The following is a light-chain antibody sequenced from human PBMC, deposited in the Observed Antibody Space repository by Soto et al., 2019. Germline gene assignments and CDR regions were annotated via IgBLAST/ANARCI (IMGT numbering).Light chain of an antibody. CDR1: QSLCRY. CDR3: LQHNSYRWT. Sequence: EIVMTQSPATLSVSPGERATLSCRASQSLCRYLAWYQQKPGQAPRLLIYDASHRATGIPVRFSGSGSESDFTLTISSLQPEDFATYYCLQHNSYRWTFGQGTKVDIK. V-gene: IGKV3D-15*01. CDR2: DAS. J-gene: IGKJ1*01.